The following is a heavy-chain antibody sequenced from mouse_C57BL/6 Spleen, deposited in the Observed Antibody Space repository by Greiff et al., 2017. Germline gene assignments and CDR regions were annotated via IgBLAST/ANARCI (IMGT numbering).Heavy chain of an antibody. CDR1: GYTFTDYY. CDR2: INPNNGGT. Sequence: EVQLQQSGPELVKPGASVKISCKASGYTFTDYYMNWVKQSHGQSLEWIGDINPNNGGTSYNQKFKGKATLTVDKSSSTAYMELRSLTSEDSAVYYCARRDGEDYWGQGTTLTVSS. J-gene: IGHJ2*01. CDR3: ARRDGEDY. D-gene: IGHD2-3*01. V-gene: IGHV1-26*01.